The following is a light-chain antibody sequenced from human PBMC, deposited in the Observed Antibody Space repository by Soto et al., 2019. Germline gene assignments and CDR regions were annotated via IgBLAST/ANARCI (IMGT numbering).Light chain of an antibody. Sequence: VLTQSPATLSLSPGERDTLSCTTNEPFNSPYLAWYQQKPGQAPRLLIYGASNRATGIPDRFSGSGSGADFTLTISRLEPEDFAVYYCQQYGSPLTFGGGTKVEI. CDR3: QQYGSPLT. CDR1: EPFNSPY. V-gene: IGKV3-20*01. J-gene: IGKJ4*01. CDR2: GAS.